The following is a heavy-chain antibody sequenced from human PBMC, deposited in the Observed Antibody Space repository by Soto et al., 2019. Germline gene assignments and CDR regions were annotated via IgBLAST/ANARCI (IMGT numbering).Heavy chain of an antibody. CDR2: IYYSGST. CDR1: GGSISSGDYY. V-gene: IGHV4-30-4*01. CDR3: ASTSYYDFWSGSPAPNYFDY. Sequence: SETLSLTCTVSGGSISSGDYYWSWIRQPPGKGLEWIGYIYYSGSTYYNPSLKSRVTISVDTSKNQFSLKLSSVTAADTAVYYCASTSYYDFWSGSPAPNYFDYWGQGTLVTVSS. J-gene: IGHJ4*02. D-gene: IGHD3-3*01.